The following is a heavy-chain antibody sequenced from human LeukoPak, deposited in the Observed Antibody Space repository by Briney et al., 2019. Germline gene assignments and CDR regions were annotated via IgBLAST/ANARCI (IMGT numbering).Heavy chain of an antibody. V-gene: IGHV4-4*02. CDR2: IYHSGST. CDR3: ARGPRAASVDYYYYYMDV. CDR1: GGSISSTNW. Sequence: SGTLSLTCAVSGGSISSTNWWSWVRQPPGKGLEWIGEIYHSGSTNYNPSLKSRVTMSVDTSRNQFSLKLSSVTAADTAVYYCARGPRAASVDYYYYYMDVWGKGTTVTVSS. J-gene: IGHJ6*03. D-gene: IGHD2-15*01.